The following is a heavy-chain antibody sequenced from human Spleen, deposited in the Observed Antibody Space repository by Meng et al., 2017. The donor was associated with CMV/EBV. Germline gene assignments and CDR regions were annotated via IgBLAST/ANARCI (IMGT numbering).Heavy chain of an antibody. Sequence: SCAVSNFTVSTNCISWVRQAPGKGLGWVAVISHNGNTYYPDSVEGRFTISRDNSKNTVFLQINSLRDEDTAVYYCAGDYYSSGSDWRYWGQGTLVTVSS. D-gene: IGHD3-10*01. V-gene: IGHV3-53*01. CDR1: NFTVSTNC. CDR3: AGDYYSSGSDWRY. J-gene: IGHJ4*02. CDR2: ISHNGNT.